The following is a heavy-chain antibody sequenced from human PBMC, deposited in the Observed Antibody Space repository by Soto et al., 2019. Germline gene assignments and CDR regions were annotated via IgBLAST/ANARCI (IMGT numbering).Heavy chain of an antibody. V-gene: IGHV4-59*01. Sequence: TLSLTCTVSGGSISSYYWSWIRQPPGKGLEWIGYIYYSGGTNYNPSLKSRVTISVDTSKNQFSLKLSSVTAADTAVYYCARRGYGPSKSEDYDYYFDYWGQGTLVTVSS. D-gene: IGHD3-3*01. CDR1: GGSISSYY. J-gene: IGHJ4*02. CDR2: IYYSGGT. CDR3: ARRGYGPSKSEDYDYYFDY.